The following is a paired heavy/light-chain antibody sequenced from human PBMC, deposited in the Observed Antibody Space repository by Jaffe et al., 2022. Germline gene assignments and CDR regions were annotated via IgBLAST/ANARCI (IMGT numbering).Light chain of an antibody. J-gene: IGKJ4*01. Sequence: DIVMTQSPDSLAVSLGERATINCKSSQSVLYSSNNKNYLAWYQQKPGQPPKLLIYWASTRESGVPDRFSGSGSGTDFTLTISSLQAEDVAVYYCQQYYSTALTFGGGTKVEIK. CDR2: WAS. CDR3: QQYYSTALT. V-gene: IGKV4-1*01. CDR1: QSVLYSSNNKNY.
Heavy chain of an antibody. CDR2: IYWNDDK. J-gene: IGHJ5*02. V-gene: IGHV2-5*01. Sequence: QITLKESGPTLVKPTQTLTLTCTFSGFSLSTSGVGVGWIRQPPGKALEWLALIYWNDDKRYSPSLKSRLTITKDTSKNQVVLTMTNMDPVDTATYYCALTNRITIFGVVIIFDQNWFDPWGQGTLVTVSS. CDR1: GFSLSTSGVG. D-gene: IGHD3-3*01. CDR3: ALTNRITIFGVVIIFDQNWFDP.